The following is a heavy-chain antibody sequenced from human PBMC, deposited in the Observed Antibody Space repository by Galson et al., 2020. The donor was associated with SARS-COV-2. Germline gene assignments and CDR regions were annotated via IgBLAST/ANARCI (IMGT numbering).Heavy chain of an antibody. J-gene: IGHJ6*02. V-gene: IGHV3-13*01. CDR1: GFIFSSYD. CDR3: ARDPSGRGMDV. CDR2: IGTAGDT. Sequence: GGSLRLSCEASGFIFSSYDMQWVRQVTGKGLEWVSAIGTAGDTHYSDSVKGRVTISRDNDKNFVYLEMNGLRAADTAVYYCARDPSGRGMDVWGQGTTVTVS.